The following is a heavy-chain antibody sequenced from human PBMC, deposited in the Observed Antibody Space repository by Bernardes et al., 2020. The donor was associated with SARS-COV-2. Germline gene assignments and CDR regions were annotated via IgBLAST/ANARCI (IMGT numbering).Heavy chain of an antibody. D-gene: IGHD3-22*01. Sequence: GSLRLSCAVSGFTFNNYGMAWVRQAPGEGLEWVAFISGSGDYTYYVDSVRGRFSISRDSSWSTLFLQMNSLTAEDTARYYCARVGMDRYYYDRNGPYYFDYWGQGTLVTVSS. V-gene: IGHV3-23*01. CDR2: ISGSGDYT. J-gene: IGHJ4*02. CDR3: ARVGMDRYYYDRNGPYYFDY. CDR1: GFTFNNYG.